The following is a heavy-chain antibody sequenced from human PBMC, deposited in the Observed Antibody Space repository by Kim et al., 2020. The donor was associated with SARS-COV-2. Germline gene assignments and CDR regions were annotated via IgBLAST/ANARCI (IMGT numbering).Heavy chain of an antibody. V-gene: IGHV6-1*01. J-gene: IGHJ6*02. CDR3: ARDGAGAVADYYYYYGMDV. CDR1: GDSVSSNSAA. CDR2: TYYRSKWYN. D-gene: IGHD6-19*01. Sequence: SQTLSLTCAISGDSVSSNSAAWNWIRQSPSRGLEWLGRTYYRSKWYNDYAVSVKSRITINPDTSKNQFSLQLNSVTPEDTAVYYCARDGAGAVADYYYYYGMDVWGQGTTVTVSS.